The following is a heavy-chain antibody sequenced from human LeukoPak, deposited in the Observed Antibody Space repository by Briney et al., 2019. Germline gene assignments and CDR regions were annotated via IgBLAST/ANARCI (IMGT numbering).Heavy chain of an antibody. D-gene: IGHD6-19*01. Sequence: PAGSLRLSCAASGVTFSNYWMSWVRQPPGKGLEWVANIKEDGSENNYADPVKGRFTIFRDNTKNSLHLHMNSPRADAAAIYYCARAGYSRGWYFSQDGWGQGMLVTVSS. CDR2: IKEDGSEN. V-gene: IGHV3-7*04. CDR1: GVTFSNYW. CDR3: ARAGYSRGWYFSQDG. J-gene: IGHJ4*02.